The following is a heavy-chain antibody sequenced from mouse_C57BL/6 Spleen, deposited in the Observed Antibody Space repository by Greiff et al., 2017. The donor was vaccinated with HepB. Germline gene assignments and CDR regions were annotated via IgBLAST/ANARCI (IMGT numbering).Heavy chain of an antibody. CDR1: GYTFTDYY. D-gene: IGHD1-1*01. CDR3: ARSFITTVVAGGYFDY. CDR2: IYPGSGNT. V-gene: IGHV1-76*01. Sequence: QVQLKESGAELVRPGASVKLSCKASGYTFTDYYINWVKQRPGQGLEWIARIYPGSGNTYYNEKFKGKATLTAEKSSSTAYMQLSSLTSEDSAVYFCARSFITTVVAGGYFDYWGQGTTLTVSS. J-gene: IGHJ2*01.